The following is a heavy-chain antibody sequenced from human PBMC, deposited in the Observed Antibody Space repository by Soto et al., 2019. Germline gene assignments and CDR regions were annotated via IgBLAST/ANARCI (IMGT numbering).Heavy chain of an antibody. CDR2: IYYSGST. Sequence: QLQLQESGPGLVKPSETLSLTCTVSGGSISSSSYYWGWIRQPPGKGLEWIGSIYYSGSTYYNPSLKSRVTISVDTSKNQFSLKLSSVTAADTAVYYCASRKVATNDFDYWGQGTLVTVSS. J-gene: IGHJ4*02. D-gene: IGHD5-12*01. V-gene: IGHV4-39*01. CDR3: ASRKVATNDFDY. CDR1: GGSISSSSYY.